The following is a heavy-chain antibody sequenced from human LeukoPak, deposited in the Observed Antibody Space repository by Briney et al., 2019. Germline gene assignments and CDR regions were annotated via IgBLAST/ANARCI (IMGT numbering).Heavy chain of an antibody. CDR2: IWYDGSNK. D-gene: IGHD3-22*01. CDR3: ARDRHYYDSSGTPFDY. Sequence: GGSLRLSCAASGFTFSSYGMLWVRQAPGKGLEWVAVIWYDGSNKYYADSVKGRFTISRDNSKNTLYLQMNSLRAEDTAVYYCARDRHYYDSSGTPFDYWGQGTLVTVSS. V-gene: IGHV3-33*01. J-gene: IGHJ4*02. CDR1: GFTFSSYG.